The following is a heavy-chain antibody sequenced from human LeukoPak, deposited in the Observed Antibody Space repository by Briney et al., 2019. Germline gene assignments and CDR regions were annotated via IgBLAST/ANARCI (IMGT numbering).Heavy chain of an antibody. J-gene: IGHJ4*02. CDR3: ARGPTVGYCSGGNCYSFGY. CDR2: IYYSGST. V-gene: IGHV4-59*01. D-gene: IGHD2-15*01. CDR1: GGSISSYY. Sequence: SETLSLTCTVSGGSISSYYWSWIRQPPGKGLEWIGYIYYSGSTNYNPSLKSRVTISVDTSKNQFSLKLSSVTAADTAVYYCARGPTVGYCSGGNCYSFGYWGQGTLVTVSS.